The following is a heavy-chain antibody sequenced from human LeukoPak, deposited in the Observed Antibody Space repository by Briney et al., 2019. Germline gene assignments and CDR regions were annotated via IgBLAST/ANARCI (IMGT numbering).Heavy chain of an antibody. J-gene: IGHJ4*02. D-gene: IGHD6-19*01. CDR2: INTNTGNP. Sequence: ASVKVSCKASGNTLIGYVLDWVRQAPGQGLEWMGWINTNTGNPTYAQGFTGRFVFSLDTSVSTAYLQISSLKAEDTAVYYCARGSSGWYDGSFDYWGQGTLVTVSS. V-gene: IGHV7-4-1*02. CDR1: GNTLIGYV. CDR3: ARGSSGWYDGSFDY.